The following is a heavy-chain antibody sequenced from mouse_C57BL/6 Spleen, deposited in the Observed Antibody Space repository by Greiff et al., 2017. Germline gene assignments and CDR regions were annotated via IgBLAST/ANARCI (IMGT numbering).Heavy chain of an antibody. CDR3: NPAYGGRYNY. CDR1: GFNINDDY. Sequence: EVQLQQPGAELVRPGASVKLSCTASGFNINDDYMHWVKQRPEQGLEWIGWIDPENGDTEYASKFQGKATITADTSSNTAYLQLSSLTSEDTAVYYCNPAYGGRYNYWGQGTTVTVAA. V-gene: IGHV14-4*01. CDR2: IDPENGDT. D-gene: IGHD1-1*01. J-gene: IGHJ2*01.